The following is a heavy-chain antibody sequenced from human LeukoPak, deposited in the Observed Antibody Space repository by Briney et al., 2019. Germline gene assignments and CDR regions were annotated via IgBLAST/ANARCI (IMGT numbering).Heavy chain of an antibody. D-gene: IGHD6-19*01. CDR3: ARDLYSSGWREYNWFDP. CDR1: GGSISSYY. J-gene: IGHJ5*02. CDR2: IYTSGST. Sequence: SETLSLTCTVSGGSISSYYWSWIRQPAGKGLEWIGRIYTSGSTNYSPSLKSRVTMSVDTSKNQFSLKLSSVTAADTAVYYCARDLYSSGWREYNWFDPWGQGTLVTVSS. V-gene: IGHV4-4*07.